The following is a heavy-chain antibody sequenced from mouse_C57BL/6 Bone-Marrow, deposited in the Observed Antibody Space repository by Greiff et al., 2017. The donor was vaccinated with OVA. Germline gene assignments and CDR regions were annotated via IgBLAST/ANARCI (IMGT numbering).Heavy chain of an antibody. CDR2: IYPGNSDT. Sequence: VQLQQSGTVLARPGASVKMSCKTSGYTFTSYWMHWVKQRPGQGLEWIGAIYPGNSDTSYNQKFKGKAKLTAVTSASTAYMELSSLTNEDSAVYYCTRRPPITTVGYYFDYWGQGTTLTVSS. D-gene: IGHD1-1*01. V-gene: IGHV1-5*01. CDR1: GYTFTSYW. CDR3: TRRPPITTVGYYFDY. J-gene: IGHJ2*01.